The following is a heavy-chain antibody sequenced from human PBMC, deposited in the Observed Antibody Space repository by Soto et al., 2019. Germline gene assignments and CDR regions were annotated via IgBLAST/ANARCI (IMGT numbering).Heavy chain of an antibody. CDR3: ASSDFWSGYYSFDI. D-gene: IGHD3-3*01. CDR2: IYYSGST. Sequence: SETLSLTCTGSGGSISSYYWSWIRQPPGKGLEWIGYIYYSGSTNYNPSLKSRVTISVDTSKNQFSLKLSSVTAADTAVYYCASSDFWSGYYSFDIWGQGTMVTVSS. V-gene: IGHV4-59*01. J-gene: IGHJ3*02. CDR1: GGSISSYY.